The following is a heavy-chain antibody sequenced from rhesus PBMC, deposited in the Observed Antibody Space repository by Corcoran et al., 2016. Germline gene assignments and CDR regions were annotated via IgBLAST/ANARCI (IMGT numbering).Heavy chain of an antibody. CDR1: GGSISDYYY. Sequence: QVQLQESGPGLVKPSETLSLTCTVSGGSISDYYYWNWIRQPPGKGLEWIGNIYGNSAGTYYNPSLKSRVTIAKDTSKTQFFLKLSSVPAADPAVYYCARDGGNRFDVWGPGVLVTVSS. V-gene: IGHV4S9*01. CDR3: ARDGGNRFDV. D-gene: IGHD3-34*01. CDR2: IYGNSAGT. J-gene: IGHJ5-1*01.